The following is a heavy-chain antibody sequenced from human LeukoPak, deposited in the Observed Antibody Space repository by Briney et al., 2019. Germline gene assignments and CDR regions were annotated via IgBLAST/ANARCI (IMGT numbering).Heavy chain of an antibody. J-gene: IGHJ4*02. CDR1: GSTFSSYW. D-gene: IGHD6-19*01. Sequence: GGSLRLSCAASGSTFSSYWMSWVRQAPGKGPEWVANINKDGSEKYHVDSLKGRFTISRDNAENSLYLQMNSLRAEDTAVYYCATYSTGRYKGLEYWGQGTLVTVSS. CDR2: INKDGSEK. CDR3: ATYSTGRYKGLEY. V-gene: IGHV3-7*03.